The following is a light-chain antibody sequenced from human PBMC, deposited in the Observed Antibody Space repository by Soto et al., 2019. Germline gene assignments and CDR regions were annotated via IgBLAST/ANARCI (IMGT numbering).Light chain of an antibody. CDR1: QDISNY. CDR2: DAS. V-gene: IGKV1-33*01. Sequence: DIQMTQSPSSLSASVGDRVTITCQASQDISNYLNWYQQKPGKAPKLLSYDASNLETGVPSRFSGSGSGTDFTFTISSLQPEDIAKYYCQQYDNLPYTFGQGTKLEIK. CDR3: QQYDNLPYT. J-gene: IGKJ2*01.